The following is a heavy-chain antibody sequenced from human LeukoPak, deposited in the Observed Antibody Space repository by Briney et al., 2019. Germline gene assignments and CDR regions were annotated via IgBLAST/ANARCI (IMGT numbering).Heavy chain of an antibody. CDR1: GGSISSSSYY. CDR3: ARYRRDDAFDI. Sequence: SETLSLTCTVSGGSISSSSYYWSWVRQPAGKGLEWIGRIYASGSTNYNPSLKSRVTISLDTSKNQLSLKLASVTAADTAVYYCARYRRDDAFDIWGQGTMVTVSS. D-gene: IGHD2-2*01. J-gene: IGHJ3*02. CDR2: IYASGST. V-gene: IGHV4-61*02.